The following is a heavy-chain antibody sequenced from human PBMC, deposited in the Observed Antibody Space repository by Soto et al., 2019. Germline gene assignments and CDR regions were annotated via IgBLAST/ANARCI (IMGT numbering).Heavy chain of an antibody. J-gene: IGHJ6*01. Sequence: LRLSCAASGFTFSSYWMSWVRQAPGKVLEWVANIKQDGSEKYYVDSVKGRFTIPRDNAKNSLYLQMNSLRAEDTAVYYCARDSTLNDYYDSSGYYYVDGMDVWGQGTTVTVSS. CDR3: ARDSTLNDYYDSSGYYYVDGMDV. D-gene: IGHD3-22*01. V-gene: IGHV3-7*03. CDR2: IKQDGSEK. CDR1: GFTFSSYW.